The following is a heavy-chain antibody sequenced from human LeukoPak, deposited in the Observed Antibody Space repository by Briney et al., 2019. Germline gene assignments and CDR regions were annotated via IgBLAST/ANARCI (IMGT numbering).Heavy chain of an antibody. CDR1: GFTFSDYY. J-gene: IGHJ4*02. V-gene: IGHV3-11*04. CDR2: ISSSGSTI. CDR3: VGSFLNYFDY. D-gene: IGHD6-19*01. Sequence: PGRSLRLSCAASGFTFSDYYMSWIRQAPGKGLEWVSYISSSGSTIYYADSVKGRFTISRDNAKNSLYLQMNSLRAEDTAVYYCVGSFLNYFDYWGQGTLVTVSS.